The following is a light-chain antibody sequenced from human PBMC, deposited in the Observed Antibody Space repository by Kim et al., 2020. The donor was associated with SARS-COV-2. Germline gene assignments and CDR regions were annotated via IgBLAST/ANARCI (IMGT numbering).Light chain of an antibody. CDR1: QHISRW. J-gene: IGKJ4*01. CDR2: AAS. CDR3: QQYHDYPLT. V-gene: IGKV1D-16*01. Sequence: ASVGDRVTITCRASQHISRWLVWYQQKPDKAPTSLIYAASTLRSGVPSRFSGSISGTEFTLTITSLQPEDFATYYCQQYHDYPLTFGGGTKVDIK.